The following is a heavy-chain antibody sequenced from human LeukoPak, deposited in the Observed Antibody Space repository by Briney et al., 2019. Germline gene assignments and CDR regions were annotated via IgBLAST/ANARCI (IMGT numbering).Heavy chain of an antibody. Sequence: PGGSLRLSCAASGFTFSSYWMSWVRQAPGKGLEWVANIKQDGSEKYYVDSVKGRFTISRDNAKNSLYLQMNSLRAEDTAVYYCARGGIVPANNWFDPRGQGTLVTVSS. CDR3: ARGGIVPANNWFDP. CDR1: GFTFSSYW. CDR2: IKQDGSEK. D-gene: IGHD2-2*01. J-gene: IGHJ5*02. V-gene: IGHV3-7*01.